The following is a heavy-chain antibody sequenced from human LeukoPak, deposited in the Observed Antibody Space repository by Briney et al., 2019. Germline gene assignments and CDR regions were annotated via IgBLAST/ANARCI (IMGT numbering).Heavy chain of an antibody. Sequence: SETLSLTCTVSGGSISTSSYYWGWVRQPPGKGLEWIGNIYYTGSTYYNPSLKSRVTISVDTAKNQFSLKLSSVTAADTAVYYCARVPVNIWENWFDPWGQGTLVTVSS. V-gene: IGHV4-39*07. D-gene: IGHD1-26*01. J-gene: IGHJ5*02. CDR3: ARVPVNIWENWFDP. CDR1: GGSISTSSYY. CDR2: IYYTGST.